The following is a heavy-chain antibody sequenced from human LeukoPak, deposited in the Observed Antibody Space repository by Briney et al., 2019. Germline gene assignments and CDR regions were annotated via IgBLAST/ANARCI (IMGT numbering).Heavy chain of an antibody. J-gene: IGHJ2*01. CDR2: FYYSGTT. CDR3: ARARCDTAITPRYWYFDL. D-gene: IGHD5-24*01. CDR1: GGSISSSDYY. V-gene: IGHV4-39*07. Sequence: SETLSLTCTVSGGSISSSDYYWGWIRQPPGKGLEWIGSFYYSGTTYYNPSLKSRVSISVDTSKNQFSLKLSSVTAADTAVYYCARARCDTAITPRYWYFDLWGRGTLVAVSS.